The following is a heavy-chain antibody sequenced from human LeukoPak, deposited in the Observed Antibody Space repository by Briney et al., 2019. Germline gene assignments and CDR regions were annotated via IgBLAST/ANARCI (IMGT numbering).Heavy chain of an antibody. J-gene: IGHJ4*02. V-gene: IGHV3-23*01. D-gene: IGHD3-10*01. CDR1: GFTFSSYA. Sequence: GGSLRLSCAASGFTFSSYAMNWVRQAPGKGLEWVAVISGSGGGKHYADSVKGRFTVSRDNSKNTLYLQMNSLRSEDTAAYFCAKAALKGTMVWATEGPVDFWGQGTLVTVSS. CDR2: ISGSGGGK. CDR3: AKAALKGTMVWATEGPVDF.